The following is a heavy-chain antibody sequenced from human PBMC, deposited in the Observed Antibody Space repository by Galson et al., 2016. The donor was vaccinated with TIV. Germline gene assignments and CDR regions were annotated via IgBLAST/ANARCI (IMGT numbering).Heavy chain of an antibody. J-gene: IGHJ6*03. D-gene: IGHD3-22*01. V-gene: IGHV4-30-4*08. CDR2: IHYSGST. CDR1: GASLTSDEYH. CDR3: AKDTYYYDSGSYREEHPYYYFMDV. Sequence: TLSLTCTVSGASLTSDEYHWTWIRQPPGKGLEWIGNIHYSGSTYYKASLKSRVTISVDTSKNEFSLKLRSVTAADTAVYYCAKDTYYYDSGSYREEHPYYYFMDVWGIGTTVTVSS.